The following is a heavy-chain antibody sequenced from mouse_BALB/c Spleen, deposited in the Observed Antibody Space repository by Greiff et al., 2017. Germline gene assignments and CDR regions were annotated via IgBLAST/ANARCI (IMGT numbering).Heavy chain of an antibody. Sequence: EVMLVESGGGLVQPGGSLKLSCAASGFTFSSYGMSWVRQTPDKRLELVATINSNGGSTYYPDSVKGRFTISRDNAKNTLYLQMSSLKSEDTAMYYCARDLSHVLDYWGQGTTLTVSS. D-gene: IGHD6-1*01. CDR2: INSNGGST. J-gene: IGHJ2*01. CDR1: GFTFSSYG. V-gene: IGHV5-6-3*01. CDR3: ARDLSHVLDY.